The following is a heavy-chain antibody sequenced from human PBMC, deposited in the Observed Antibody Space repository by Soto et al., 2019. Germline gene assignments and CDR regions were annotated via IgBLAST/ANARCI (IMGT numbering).Heavy chain of an antibody. V-gene: IGHV1-2*02. CDR1: GYTFTDYY. J-gene: IGHJ2*01. CDR3: AIRTGQLAIISEFDGDWFFAV. D-gene: IGHD2-2*01. CDR2: INPDSGGT. Sequence: QEQLVQSGAEVKKPGASLKVSCKASGYTFTDYYIHWVRQAPGQGLEWVGWINPDSGGTNLAQRFKGRVTMTSDTSINTAYMELSSLRSDDTAVYYCAIRTGQLAIISEFDGDWFFAVWGRGTLVTVSS.